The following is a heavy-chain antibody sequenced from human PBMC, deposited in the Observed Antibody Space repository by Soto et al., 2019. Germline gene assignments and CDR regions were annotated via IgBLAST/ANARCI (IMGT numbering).Heavy chain of an antibody. J-gene: IGHJ4*02. D-gene: IGHD1-26*01. CDR1: GYTFTGHY. Sequence: ASVKVSCKASGYTFTGHYIHWVRQAPEQGPEWMGEIGPESGATRYAQKFQGRVTMTMDTSITTVYMELNNLRPNDTAVYYCGRGRSGQIVVFYWGQGTPVTVSS. CDR3: GRGRSGQIVVFY. CDR2: IGPESGAT. V-gene: IGHV1-2*02.